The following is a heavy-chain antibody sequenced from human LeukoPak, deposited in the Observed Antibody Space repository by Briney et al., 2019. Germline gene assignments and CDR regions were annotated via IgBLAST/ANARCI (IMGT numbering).Heavy chain of an antibody. CDR3: TRAGGYDNYLDY. Sequence: GGSLTLSCTTSGFTFGDYGFNWVRQAPGKGLEWVGFIRKKAHDWTPQYAPSVQGRFTISRDDSKGIAYLEMNSLKTEDTAVYYCTRAGGYDNYLDYWGQGTPVTVSS. CDR1: GFTFGDYG. D-gene: IGHD5-12*01. CDR2: IRKKAHDWTP. V-gene: IGHV3-49*04. J-gene: IGHJ4*02.